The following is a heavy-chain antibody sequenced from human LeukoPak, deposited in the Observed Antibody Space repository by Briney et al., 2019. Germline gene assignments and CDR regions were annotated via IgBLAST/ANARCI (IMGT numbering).Heavy chain of an antibody. V-gene: IGHV4-34*01. CDR3: ARGGYSSGWYLGSPGDDAFDI. Sequence: SETLSLTCAVYGGSFCVYYSSWIRRPLGRGLGWSWEINDSGSINYTPCLKCRVAISVDTSKNQCSLKLSSVTAADTAVYYCARGGYSSGWYLGSPGDDAFDIWGQGTMVTVSS. D-gene: IGHD6-19*01. J-gene: IGHJ3*02. CDR1: GGSFCVYY. CDR2: INDSGSI.